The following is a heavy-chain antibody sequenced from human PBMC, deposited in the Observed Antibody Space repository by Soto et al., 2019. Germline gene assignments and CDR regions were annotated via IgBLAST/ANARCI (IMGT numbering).Heavy chain of an antibody. CDR2: IYYSGST. CDR3: ARASPRGYFDY. J-gene: IGHJ4*02. V-gene: IGHV4-59*01. CDR1: GGSISSYY. Sequence: SETLSLTCTVSGGSISSYYWSWIRQPPGKGLEWIGYIYYSGSTNYNPSLKSRVTISVDTSKNQFSLKLSSVTAADTAVYYCARASPRGYFDYWGQGTPVTVSS.